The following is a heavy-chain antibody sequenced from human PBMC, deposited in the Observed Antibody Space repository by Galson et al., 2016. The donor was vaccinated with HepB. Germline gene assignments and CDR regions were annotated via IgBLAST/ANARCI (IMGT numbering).Heavy chain of an antibody. CDR2: TYYRSKWYN. V-gene: IGHV6-1*01. D-gene: IGHD2/OR15-2a*01. CDR1: GDSVSSNSAA. Sequence: ISGDSVSSNSAAWTWIRQSPLRGLEWLGRTYYRSKWYNDYAVSVKSRISIHPDTSKNQFSLQLNSVTPEDTAVYYCARVRCSTFRCQNWFDPWGQGTLVTVSS. CDR3: ARVRCSTFRCQNWFDP. J-gene: IGHJ5*02.